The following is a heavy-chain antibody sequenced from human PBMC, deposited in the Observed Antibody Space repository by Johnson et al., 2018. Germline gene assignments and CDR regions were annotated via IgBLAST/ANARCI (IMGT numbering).Heavy chain of an antibody. Sequence: QVQLVQSGGGVVQPGGSLRLSCAGSGFIFSSYGMHWVRQAPGKGLEWVAVISYDGNTKYYLDSMQGRITISRDNSMDVAFLEISSLRHEDTAVYYCYRGSGYYTNYGMDVWGQGTTVTISS. V-gene: IGHV3-30*03. D-gene: IGHD3-3*01. CDR2: ISYDGNTK. J-gene: IGHJ6*02. CDR3: YRGSGYYTNYGMDV. CDR1: GFIFSSYG.